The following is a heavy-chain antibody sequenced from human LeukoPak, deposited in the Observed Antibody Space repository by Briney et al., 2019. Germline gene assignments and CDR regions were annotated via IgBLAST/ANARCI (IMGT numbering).Heavy chain of an antibody. CDR2: INANSGGT. J-gene: IGHJ4*02. Sequence: GASVKVSCKASGYTFTDYYIHWVRQAPGQGLEWMGWINANSGGTIYAQKFQGRVTMARDTSISTAYMEVSGLRSDDTAVYYCARDRSALEYRQFDNWGQGTLVTVSS. CDR1: GYTFTDYY. CDR3: ARDRSALEYRQFDN. V-gene: IGHV1-2*02. D-gene: IGHD5-18*01.